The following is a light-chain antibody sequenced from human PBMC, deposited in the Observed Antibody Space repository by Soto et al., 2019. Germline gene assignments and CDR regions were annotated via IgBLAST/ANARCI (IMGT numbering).Light chain of an antibody. Sequence: QSVLTQPPSASGTPGQRVTISCSGSRSNIGSYDVYWYQQVPGTAPKLLIYGDSRRPSGVPDRFSGSKSGTSASLAISGLQSEDEADYYCAAWDDSLNGYVFGTGTKVIVL. CDR2: GDS. CDR3: AAWDDSLNGYV. V-gene: IGLV1-44*01. CDR1: RSNIGSYD. J-gene: IGLJ1*01.